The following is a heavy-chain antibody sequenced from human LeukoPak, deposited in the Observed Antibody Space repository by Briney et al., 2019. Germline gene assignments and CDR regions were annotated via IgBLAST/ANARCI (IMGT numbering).Heavy chain of an antibody. D-gene: IGHD1-14*01. CDR3: ASGIYDAFDI. Sequence: GGSLRLSCAASGFTLSSYSMNWVCQAPGKGLEWVSSISSSSRYIYYADSVKGRFTISRDNAKNSLYLQMNSLRAEDTAVYYCASGIYDAFDIWGQGTMVTVSS. J-gene: IGHJ3*02. CDR1: GFTLSSYS. V-gene: IGHV3-21*01. CDR2: ISSSSRYI.